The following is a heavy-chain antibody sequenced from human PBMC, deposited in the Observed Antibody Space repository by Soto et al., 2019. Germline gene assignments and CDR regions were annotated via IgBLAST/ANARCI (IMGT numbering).Heavy chain of an antibody. D-gene: IGHD3-3*01. CDR2: ISTHNGNT. CDR1: VFTSSG. Sequence: GASVKVSCKASVFTSSGISWVRQAPGQRLEWMGWISTHNGNTIYAQKFQGGVIMTMDTSTTTVYMELRSLRPDDTAVYLCAREGILGLFDAYDLWGQGTMVTVSS. CDR3: AREGILGLFDAYDL. V-gene: IGHV1-18*04. J-gene: IGHJ3*01.